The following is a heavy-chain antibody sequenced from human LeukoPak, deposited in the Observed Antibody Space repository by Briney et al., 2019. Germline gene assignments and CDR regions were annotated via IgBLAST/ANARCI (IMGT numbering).Heavy chain of an antibody. CDR3: ARQELSRPHFDY. J-gene: IGHJ4*02. V-gene: IGHV4-34*01. CDR1: GGPGPFSGFY. Sequence: PSETLSLTCAVSGGPGPFSGFYWSWLRQPPGKGLEWIGEVNHSGGTNYNPPLKSRVTISVDMSKNQFSLKLSSVTAADTAVYYCARQELSRPHFDYWGQGTPVTVSS. D-gene: IGHD3-16*02. CDR2: VNHSGGT.